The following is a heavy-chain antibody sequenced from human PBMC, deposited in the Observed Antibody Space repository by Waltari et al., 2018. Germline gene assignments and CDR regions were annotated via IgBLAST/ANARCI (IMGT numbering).Heavy chain of an antibody. V-gene: IGHV4-59*12. CDR3: ARELVTTRIYFDY. CDR2: ISYTGST. Sequence: QVQLQESGPGLVQPSETLSRTCTVSGDSISSYYWTWIRQPPGKGLEWIGYISYTGSTNYNPSLKSRVTFSVDTSKNQFSLKLSSATAADTAVYYCARELVTTRIYFDYWGLGTLVTVSS. D-gene: IGHD5-12*01. CDR1: GDSISSYY. J-gene: IGHJ4*02.